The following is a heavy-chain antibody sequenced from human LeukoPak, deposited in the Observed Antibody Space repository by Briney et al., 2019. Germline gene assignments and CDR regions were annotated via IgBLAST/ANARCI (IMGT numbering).Heavy chain of an antibody. V-gene: IGHV4-34*01. CDR2: INESGRT. CDR1: GGSFSGYF. Sequence: PSETLSLTCAVYGGSFSGYFWSWIRQPPGKGLEWIGEINESGRTNYNPSLQSRVTISVDSSKNQLSLKLSSVTAADTAVYYCARGFDTGWYTPHYWGQGTLVTVSS. CDR3: ARGFDTGWYTPHY. J-gene: IGHJ4*02. D-gene: IGHD6-19*01.